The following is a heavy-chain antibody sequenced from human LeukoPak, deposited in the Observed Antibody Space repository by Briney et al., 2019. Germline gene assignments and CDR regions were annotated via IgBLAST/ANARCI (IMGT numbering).Heavy chain of an antibody. CDR3: AKDTGYGGQPPELDY. CDR1: GFTFDDYA. CDR2: ISGDGYST. Sequence: GGSLRLSCAASGFTFDDYAMHWVRQAPGRGLEWISLISGDGYSTYYADSVKGRFTISRDNSKNSLFLQMNSLRTEDTAFYYCAKDTGYGGQPPELDYWGQETLVTVSS. D-gene: IGHD4-23*01. J-gene: IGHJ4*02. V-gene: IGHV3-43*02.